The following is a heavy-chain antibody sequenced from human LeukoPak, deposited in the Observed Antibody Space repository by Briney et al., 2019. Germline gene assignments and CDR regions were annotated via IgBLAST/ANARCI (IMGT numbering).Heavy chain of an antibody. CDR2: IIPIFGTA. D-gene: IGHD3-9*01. V-gene: IGHV1-69*05. CDR3: ARANYDILTGYGGSYFDY. Sequence: ASVKVSCKASGGTFSSYAISWVRQAPGQGLEWMGGIIPIFGTANYAQKLQGRVTMTTDTSTSTAYMELRSLRSDDTAVYYCARANYDILTGYGGSYFDYWGQGTLVTVSS. CDR1: GGTFSSYA. J-gene: IGHJ4*02.